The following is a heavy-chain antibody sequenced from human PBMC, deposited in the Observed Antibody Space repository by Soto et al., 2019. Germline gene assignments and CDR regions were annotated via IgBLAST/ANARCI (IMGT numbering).Heavy chain of an antibody. D-gene: IGHD5-12*01. V-gene: IGHV3-64*02. Sequence: EVQLVESGEDLVQPGGSLRLSCAASGFTFSSYGMHWVRQAPGKGLEYVSGISTHGGSTSYADSVRGRFTISRDNAKNTLYLQMDSLRPDDTAVYYCARSGGYDRRYHYCMDVWGQGTTVTVSS. CDR3: ARSGGYDRRYHYCMDV. CDR1: GFTFSSYG. CDR2: ISTHGGST. J-gene: IGHJ6*02.